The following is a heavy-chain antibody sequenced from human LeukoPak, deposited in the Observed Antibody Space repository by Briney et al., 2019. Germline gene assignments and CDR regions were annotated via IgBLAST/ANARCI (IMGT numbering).Heavy chain of an antibody. Sequence: ASVKVSCKASGYTFTGYYMHWVRQAPGQGLEWMGWINPSSGGTNYAQKFQGRVTITRDTSISTAYMELSRLRSDDTAVYYCARAESHSGYKGYWGQGTLVTVSS. D-gene: IGHD3-22*01. J-gene: IGHJ4*02. CDR3: ARAESHSGYKGY. V-gene: IGHV1-2*02. CDR1: GYTFTGYY. CDR2: INPSSGGT.